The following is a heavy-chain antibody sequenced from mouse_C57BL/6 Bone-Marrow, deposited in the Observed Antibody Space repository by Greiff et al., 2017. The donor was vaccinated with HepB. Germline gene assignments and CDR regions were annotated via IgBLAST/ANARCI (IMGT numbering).Heavy chain of an antibody. Sequence: EVQLVESGAELVRPGASVKLSCTASGFNIKDDYMHWVKQRPEQGLEWIGWIDPENGDTEYASKFQGKATITAETSSNTAYLQLSSLTSEDTAVYYCTTGYGNYGYYYAMDYWGQGTSVTVSS. CDR3: TTGYGNYGYYYAMDY. CDR2: IDPENGDT. J-gene: IGHJ4*01. V-gene: IGHV14-4*01. D-gene: IGHD2-10*02. CDR1: GFNIKDDY.